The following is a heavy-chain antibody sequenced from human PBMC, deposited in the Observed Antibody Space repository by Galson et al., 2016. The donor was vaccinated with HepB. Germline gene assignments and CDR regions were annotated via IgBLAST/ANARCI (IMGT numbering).Heavy chain of an antibody. J-gene: IGHJ6*02. CDR2: INPGDSET. Sequence: QSGAEVKKPGESLKISCQGSGYSFTNFWIAWVRQMPGKGLEWMGIINPGDSETRYSPSFQGQVTMSVDKSIHAAYLQWSGLKASDTAIYYCATLSVTTRNNYYGMDVWGQGTTVTVSS. D-gene: IGHD4-11*01. CDR1: GYSFTNFW. V-gene: IGHV5-51*01. CDR3: ATLSVTTRNNYYGMDV.